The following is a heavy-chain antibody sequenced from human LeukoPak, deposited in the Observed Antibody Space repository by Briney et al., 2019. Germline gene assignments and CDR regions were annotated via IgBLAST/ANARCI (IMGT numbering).Heavy chain of an antibody. CDR1: GGSISSSSYY. J-gene: IGHJ2*01. CDR2: VYYSGST. CDR3: ARGARRSSSPKGGWYFDL. V-gene: IGHV4-39*01. D-gene: IGHD6-13*01. Sequence: SETLSLTCTVSGGSISSSSYYWGWIRQPPGKGLEWIGSVYYSGSTYYNPSLKSRVTISVDTSKNQFSLKLSSVTAADTAVYYCARGARRSSSPKGGWYFDLWGRGTLVIVSS.